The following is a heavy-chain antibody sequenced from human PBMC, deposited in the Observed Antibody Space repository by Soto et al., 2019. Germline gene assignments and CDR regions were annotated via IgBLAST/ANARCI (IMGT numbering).Heavy chain of an antibody. J-gene: IGHJ5*02. D-gene: IGHD2-21*01. Sequence: LSLTCSVSGAALNSGNYYWSWIRQVPGKGLEWIGHIYVTGAVDYNPSLRDRITISQDTSERQFSLNLRLVTAADTAVYYCARLRIATNNYKWFDPWGEGTLVTVSS. CDR2: IYVTGAV. CDR3: ARLRIATNNYKWFDP. V-gene: IGHV4-31*03. CDR1: GAALNSGNYY.